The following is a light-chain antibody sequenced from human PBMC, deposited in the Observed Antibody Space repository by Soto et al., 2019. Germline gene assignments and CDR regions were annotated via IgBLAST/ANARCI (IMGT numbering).Light chain of an antibody. V-gene: IGLV2-14*01. CDR1: SSDVGGYNY. J-gene: IGLJ2*01. CDR2: EVS. Sequence: QSALTQPRSVSGSPGQSVTISCTGSSSDVGGYNYVSWYQQHPGKAPKLMIYEVSNRPSGVSNRFSGSKSGNTVSLTISGHEAEDEADYYCSSYASISTLVVFGGGTKLTVL. CDR3: SSYASISTLVV.